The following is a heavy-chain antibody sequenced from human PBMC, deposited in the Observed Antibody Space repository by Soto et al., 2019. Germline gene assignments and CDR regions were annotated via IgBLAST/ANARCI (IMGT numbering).Heavy chain of an antibody. CDR1: GFTFSSNG. CDR2: VSNDGLAQ. J-gene: IGHJ4*02. V-gene: IGHV3-30*18. Sequence: QVQLVESGGGVVQPGTSLRLLCEGSGFTFSSNGMHWVRQAPGMGLEWVAVVSNDGLAQYYGDSVKGRFTISRDNSQNTLYLQMNSLRTEDTAVYYCAKETIEVGGPNYFDYWGQGTLVTVSS. D-gene: IGHD6-19*01. CDR3: AKETIEVGGPNYFDY.